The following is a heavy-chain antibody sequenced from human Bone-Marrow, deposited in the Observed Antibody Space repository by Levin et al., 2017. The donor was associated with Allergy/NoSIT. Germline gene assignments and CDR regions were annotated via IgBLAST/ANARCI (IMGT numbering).Heavy chain of an antibody. D-gene: IGHD4-17*01. CDR3: ARGDTVTTRGPRGGRNMGDY. CDR1: GFTFSSYA. Sequence: GGSLRLSCAASGFTFSSYAMHWVRQAPGKGLEWVAVISYDGSNKYYADSVKGRFTISRDNSKNTLYLQMNSLRAEDTAVYYCARGDTVTTRGPRGGRNMGDYWGQGTLVTVSS. V-gene: IGHV3-30-3*01. J-gene: IGHJ4*02. CDR2: ISYDGSNK.